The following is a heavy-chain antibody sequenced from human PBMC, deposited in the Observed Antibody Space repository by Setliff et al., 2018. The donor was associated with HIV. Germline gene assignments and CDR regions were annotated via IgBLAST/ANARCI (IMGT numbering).Heavy chain of an antibody. CDR1: GGSINSTSYY. Sequence: SETLSLTCIVSGGSINSTSYYWGWIRQPPGQGLEWIGSISYSGDTFYNTSLKTRITISVDTSKNHLSLKVSSLTAADTAVYYCARAPYYDYRGLAVYYFDYWGQGTLVTVTS. CDR3: ARAPYYDYRGLAVYYFDY. CDR2: ISYSGDT. J-gene: IGHJ4*02. V-gene: IGHV4-39*07. D-gene: IGHD3-22*01.